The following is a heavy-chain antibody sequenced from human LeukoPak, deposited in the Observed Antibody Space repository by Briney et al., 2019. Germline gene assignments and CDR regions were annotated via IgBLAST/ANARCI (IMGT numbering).Heavy chain of an antibody. D-gene: IGHD4-17*01. Sequence: GASVKVSCKASGGTFIRYAISWVRQAPGQGLEWMGGIIPIFGTANYAQKFQGRVTIAADKSTSTAYMELSSLRSEDTAVYYCASYYGDYPSYYYGMDVWGKGTTVTVSS. CDR1: GGTFIRYA. CDR2: IIPIFGTA. J-gene: IGHJ6*04. V-gene: IGHV1-69*06. CDR3: ASYYGDYPSYYYGMDV.